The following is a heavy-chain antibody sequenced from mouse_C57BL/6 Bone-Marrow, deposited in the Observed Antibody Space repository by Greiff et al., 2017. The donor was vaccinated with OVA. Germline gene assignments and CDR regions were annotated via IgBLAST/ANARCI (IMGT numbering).Heavy chain of an antibody. CDR2: IYPGSGST. D-gene: IGHD2-2*01. Sequence: VQLQQPGAELVKPGASVKMSCKASGYTFTSYWITWVKQRPGQGLEWIGDIYPGSGSTNYNEKFKSKATLTVDTSSSTAYMQLSSLTSEDSAVYYCASHSTMVTTYYFDYWGQGTTLTVSS. CDR3: ASHSTMVTTYYFDY. CDR1: GYTFTSYW. V-gene: IGHV1-55*01. J-gene: IGHJ2*01.